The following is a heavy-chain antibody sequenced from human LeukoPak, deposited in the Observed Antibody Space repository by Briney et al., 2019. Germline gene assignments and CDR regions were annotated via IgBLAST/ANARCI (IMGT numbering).Heavy chain of an antibody. D-gene: IGHD3-22*01. V-gene: IGHV3-30*04. CDR2: ISYDGSNK. CDR3: AKLPENYYDSSGNDY. J-gene: IGHJ4*02. CDR1: GFTFSSYA. Sequence: GGSLRLSCAAFGFTFSSYAMHWVRQAPGKGLEWVAVISYDGSNKYYADSVKGRFTISRDNSKNTLYLQMNSLRAEDTAVYYCAKLPENYYDSSGNDYWGQGTLVTVSS.